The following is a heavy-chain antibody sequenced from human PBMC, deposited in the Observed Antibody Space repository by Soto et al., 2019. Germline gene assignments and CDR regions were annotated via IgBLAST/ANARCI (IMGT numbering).Heavy chain of an antibody. V-gene: IGHV3-33*01. CDR3: ARGPSSLTRFDY. J-gene: IGHJ4*02. CDR1: GFTFSSYG. CDR2: IWYDGSNK. D-gene: IGHD2-2*01. Sequence: GGSLRLSCAASGFTFSSYGMHWVRQAPGKGLEWVAVIWYDGSNKYYADSVKGRFTISRDNSKSTLYVQMNSLRGEDTAVYYCARGPSSLTRFDYWGQGTLVTVSS.